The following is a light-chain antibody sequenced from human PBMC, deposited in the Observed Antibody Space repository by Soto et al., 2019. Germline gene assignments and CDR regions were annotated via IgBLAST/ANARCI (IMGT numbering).Light chain of an antibody. CDR1: QSVSSY. J-gene: IGKJ3*01. CDR3: QQRSNWPPRAF. V-gene: IGKV3-11*01. Sequence: EIVLTQSPATLSLSPGERATLSCRASQSVSSYLAWYQQKPGQAPRLLIYDASNRATGIPARFSGSGSGTDFTLTISSLEPEDFAVYYCQQRSNWPPRAFFGPGTKVDIK. CDR2: DAS.